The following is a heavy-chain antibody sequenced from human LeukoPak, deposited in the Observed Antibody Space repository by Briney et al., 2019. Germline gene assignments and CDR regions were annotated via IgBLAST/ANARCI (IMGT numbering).Heavy chain of an antibody. J-gene: IGHJ4*02. CDR3: AKQGFGC. V-gene: IGHV3-30-3*02. Sequence: GGSLRLSCAASGFTFSSYAMHWVRQAPGKGLEWVAVISYDGSNKYYADSVKGRFTISRDNSKNTMYLQMNSLRAEDTAVYYCAKQGFGCWGQGTLVTVSS. CDR2: ISYDGSNK. CDR1: GFTFSSYA.